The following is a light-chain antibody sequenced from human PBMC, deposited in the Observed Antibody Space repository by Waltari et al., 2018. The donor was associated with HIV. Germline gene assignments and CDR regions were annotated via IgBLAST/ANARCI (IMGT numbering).Light chain of an antibody. CDR3: AAWDDSLNAVV. Sequence: QSVLTHPPSASGTPGQRVTISCSGSSSNIGTNTENWYQQLPGTAPKLLIYSYNQRPSGVPDRCSGSKSGTSASLAITGLQSEDDTDYYCAAWDDSLNAVVFGGGTKLTVL. V-gene: IGLV1-44*01. CDR1: SSNIGTNT. J-gene: IGLJ2*01. CDR2: SYN.